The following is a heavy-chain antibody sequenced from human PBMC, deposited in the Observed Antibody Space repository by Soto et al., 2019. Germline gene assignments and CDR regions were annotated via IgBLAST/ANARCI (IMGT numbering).Heavy chain of an antibody. V-gene: IGHV1-69*02. CDR2: IIPILGIA. D-gene: IGHD3-10*01. Sequence: SVKVSCKASGGTFSSYTISWVRQAPGQGLEWMGRIIPILGIANYAQKFQGRVTITADKSTSTAYMELSSLRSEDTAVYYCARDFMVRGVIITRDYWFDPWGQGTLVTVSS. J-gene: IGHJ5*02. CDR3: ARDFMVRGVIITRDYWFDP. CDR1: GGTFSSYT.